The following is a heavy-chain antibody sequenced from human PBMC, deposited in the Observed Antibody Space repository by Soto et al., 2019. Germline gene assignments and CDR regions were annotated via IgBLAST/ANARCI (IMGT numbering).Heavy chain of an antibody. CDR2: LYHSGST. CDR1: GGSISSGGYS. D-gene: IGHD1-1*01. V-gene: IGHV4-30-2*01. J-gene: IGHJ5*02. Sequence: QLQLQESGSGLVRPSQTLSLTCAVSGGSISSGGYSWNWIRQPPGKGLEWIGYLYHSGSTLYNPSLKSRVTISVDKSTNQFSLKLSSVTAADTAVYYCARDQLEGNWFDPWGQGTLVTVSS. CDR3: ARDQLEGNWFDP.